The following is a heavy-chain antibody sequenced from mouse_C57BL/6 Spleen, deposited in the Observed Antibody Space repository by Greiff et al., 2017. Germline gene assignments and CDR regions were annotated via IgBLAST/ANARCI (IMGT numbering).Heavy chain of an antibody. CDR3: ARLLLRAYYFDY. CDR2: ISGGGGNT. CDR1: GFTFSSYT. J-gene: IGHJ2*01. V-gene: IGHV5-9*01. D-gene: IGHD1-1*01. Sequence: EVMLVESGGGLVKPGGSLKLSCAASGFTFSSYTMSWVRQTPEKRLEWVATISGGGGNTYYPDSVKGRFTISRDNAKNTLYLQMSSLRSEDTALYYCARLLLRAYYFDYWGQGTTLTVSS.